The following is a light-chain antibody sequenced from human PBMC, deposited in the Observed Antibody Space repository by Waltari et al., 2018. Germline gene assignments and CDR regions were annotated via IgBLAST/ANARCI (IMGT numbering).Light chain of an antibody. Sequence: EIVLTQSPGTLSLSPGERATLPCRASHSVNNNYLAWYQKKPGQAPRLLIYGASSRATGIPDRFSASGSGTDFTLTISRLEPEDFAVYYCQQYGSSPLTFGGGTKVEIK. CDR3: QQYGSSPLT. V-gene: IGKV3-20*01. J-gene: IGKJ4*01. CDR2: GAS. CDR1: HSVNNNY.